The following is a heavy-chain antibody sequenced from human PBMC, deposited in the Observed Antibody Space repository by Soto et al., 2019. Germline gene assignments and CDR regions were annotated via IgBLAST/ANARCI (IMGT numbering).Heavy chain of an antibody. CDR3: ARDRSSGFDY. CDR1: GFTFSSYA. V-gene: IGHV3-30-3*01. CDR2: ISYDGSNK. J-gene: IGHJ4*02. D-gene: IGHD6-19*01. Sequence: GGSLRLSCAASGFTFSSYAMHWVRQAPGKGLEWVAVISYDGSNKYYADSVKGRFTISRDNSKNTLYLQMNSLRAEDTAVYYCARDRSSGFDYWGQGTLVTSPQ.